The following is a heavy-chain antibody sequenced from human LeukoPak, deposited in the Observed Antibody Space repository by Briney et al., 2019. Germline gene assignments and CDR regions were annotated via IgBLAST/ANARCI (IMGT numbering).Heavy chain of an antibody. CDR2: IKRKSEGGTT. V-gene: IGHV3-15*01. CDR3: TTDAEGGPST. J-gene: IGHJ4*02. CDR1: GFTFSNAW. D-gene: IGHD3-16*01. Sequence: GGSLRLSCAASGFTFSNAWMRWVRHTPGKGLEWVGRIKRKSEGGTTDYAAPVKGRFTISRDDSKNTLYLQMNSLKTEDTAVYYRTTDAEGGPSTWGQGTLVTVSS.